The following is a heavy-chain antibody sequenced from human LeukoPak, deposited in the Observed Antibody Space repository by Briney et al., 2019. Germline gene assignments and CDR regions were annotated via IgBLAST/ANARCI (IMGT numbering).Heavy chain of an antibody. CDR3: ARGFIVATIHLDY. CDR1: GGSISSYY. CDR2: IYYSGST. J-gene: IGHJ4*02. D-gene: IGHD5-12*01. V-gene: IGHV4-59*01. Sequence: SETLSLTCTVSGGSISSYYWSWIRQPPGKGLEWIGYIYYSGSTNYNPSLKSRVTTSVDTSKNQFSLKLSSVTAADTAVYYCARGFIVATIHLDYWGQGTLVTVSS.